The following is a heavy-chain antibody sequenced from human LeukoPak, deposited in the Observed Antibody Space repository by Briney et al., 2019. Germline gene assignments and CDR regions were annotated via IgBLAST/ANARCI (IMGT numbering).Heavy chain of an antibody. V-gene: IGHV3-21*04. J-gene: IGHJ4*02. Sequence: GGSLRLSCAASGFTFSSYSMNWVRQAPGKGLEWVSSISSSSSYIYYADSVKGRFTISRDNSKNTLYLQMNSLRAEDTAVYYCANDGYDLPYYWGQGTLVTVSS. D-gene: IGHD5-12*01. CDR1: GFTFSSYS. CDR3: ANDGYDLPYY. CDR2: ISSSSSYI.